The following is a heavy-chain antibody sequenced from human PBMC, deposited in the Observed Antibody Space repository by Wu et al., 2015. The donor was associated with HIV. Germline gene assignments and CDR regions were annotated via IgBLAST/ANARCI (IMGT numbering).Heavy chain of an antibody. V-gene: IGHV1-2*02. CDR1: GYMFIGYY. CDR3: ARAWATSITMKEGFDP. CDR2: IHPSSGGT. Sequence: QVQLVQSGAEVKKPGASVKVSCKTSGYMFIGYYMHWVRQAPGQGLEWMGWIHPSSGGTKYAQKLQGRVTMTRDTSKTTVYMEMRSLRYDDTAVYYCARAWATSITMKEGFDPWGQGTLVTVSS. J-gene: IGHJ5*02. D-gene: IGHD3-22*01.